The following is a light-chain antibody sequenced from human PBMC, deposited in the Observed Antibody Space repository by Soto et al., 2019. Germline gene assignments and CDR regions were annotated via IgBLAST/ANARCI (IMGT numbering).Light chain of an antibody. Sequence: SVLRPPASVCGSPGQSITISCTGTISDVGGYNSVSWYRQDPGKAPKLMIYDVTNRPSGASNRFSGSKSGNTASLTISGLQAEDEADYYCSSFTSSITYVFGTGTKVTGL. CDR3: SSFTSSITYV. J-gene: IGLJ1*01. V-gene: IGLV2-14*01. CDR1: ISDVGGYNS. CDR2: DVT.